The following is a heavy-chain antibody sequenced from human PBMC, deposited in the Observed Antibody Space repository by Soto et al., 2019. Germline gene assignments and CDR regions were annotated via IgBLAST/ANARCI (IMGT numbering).Heavy chain of an antibody. J-gene: IGHJ4*02. CDR2: ISSNGGST. D-gene: IGHD3-3*01. CDR3: VKGGKFLEWSPSFDY. V-gene: IGHV3-64D*08. CDR1: GFTFSSYA. Sequence: GGSLRLSCSASGFTFSSYAMHWVRQAPGKGLEYVSAISSNGGSTYYADSVKGRFTISRDNSKNTLYLQTSSLRAEDTAVYYCVKGGKFLEWSPSFDYWGQGTLVTVSS.